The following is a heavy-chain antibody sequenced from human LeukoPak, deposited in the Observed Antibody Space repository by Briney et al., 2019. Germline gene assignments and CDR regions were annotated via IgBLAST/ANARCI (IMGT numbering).Heavy chain of an antibody. J-gene: IGHJ5*02. V-gene: IGHV4-31*03. CDR3: ARLNCSGGSCYSVDH. CDR2: IYYSGST. D-gene: IGHD2-15*01. CDR1: GGYINSGAYY. Sequence: TLSLTCTVSGGYINSGAYYWRWIRQHPGKGLEWIGYIYYSGSTYYNPSLKSRVTISIDTYKNQFSLKLSSVTAADAAVYFCARLNCSGGSCYSVDHWGQGTLNTVSS.